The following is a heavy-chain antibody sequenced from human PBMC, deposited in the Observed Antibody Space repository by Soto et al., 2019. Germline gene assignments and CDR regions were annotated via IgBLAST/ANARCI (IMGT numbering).Heavy chain of an antibody. D-gene: IGHD3-10*01. V-gene: IGHV1-18*01. J-gene: IGHJ6*03. CDR2: ISAYNGNT. CDR3: ARAPMVRGVYPYYYYYSMDV. Sequence: GASVKVSCKASGYTFTSYGISWVRQAPGQGLEWMGWISAYNGNTNYAQKLQGRVTMTTDTSTSTAYMELRSLRSDDTAVYYCARAPMVRGVYPYYYYYSMDVWGKGTTVTSP. CDR1: GYTFTSYG.